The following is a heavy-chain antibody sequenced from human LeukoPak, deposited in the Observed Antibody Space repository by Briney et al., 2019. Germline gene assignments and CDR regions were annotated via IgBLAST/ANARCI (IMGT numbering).Heavy chain of an antibody. D-gene: IGHD6-13*01. J-gene: IGHJ5*02. Sequence: PSETLSLTCTVSGGSISSSYYYWGWIRQPPGKGLEWIGSIYYSGSTYYNPSLKSRVTISVDTSKNQFSLKLRSVTAADTAVYYCARDGISSRWNWFDPWGQGTLVTVSS. CDR2: IYYSGST. CDR1: GGSISSSYYY. CDR3: ARDGISSRWNWFDP. V-gene: IGHV4-39*02.